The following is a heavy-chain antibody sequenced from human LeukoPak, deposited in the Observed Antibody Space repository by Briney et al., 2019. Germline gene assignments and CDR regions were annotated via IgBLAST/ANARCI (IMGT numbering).Heavy chain of an antibody. CDR3: ARESRRTGDFDY. Sequence: SETLSLTCTVSGGSISSYYWSWIRQPAGKGLEWIGRIYTSGSTNYNPSPKSRVTMSVDTSKNQFSLKLSSVTAADTAVYYCARESRRTGDFDYWGQGTLVTVSS. CDR1: GGSISSYY. V-gene: IGHV4-4*07. J-gene: IGHJ4*02. CDR2: IYTSGST. D-gene: IGHD7-27*01.